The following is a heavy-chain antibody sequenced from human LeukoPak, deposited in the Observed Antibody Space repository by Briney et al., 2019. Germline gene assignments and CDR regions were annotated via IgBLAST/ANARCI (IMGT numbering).Heavy chain of an antibody. CDR3: AKEGEYCSSTSCYLDY. D-gene: IGHD2-2*01. V-gene: IGHV3-23*01. CDR1: GFTFTSYA. J-gene: IGHJ4*02. Sequence: GGSLRLSCAASGFTFTSYAMSWVRQAPGKGLEWVSGISGSGGSTYYADSAKGRFTISRDNSKNMLYLQMNSLRAEDTAVYYCAKEGEYCSSTSCYLDYWGQGTLVTVSS. CDR2: ISGSGGST.